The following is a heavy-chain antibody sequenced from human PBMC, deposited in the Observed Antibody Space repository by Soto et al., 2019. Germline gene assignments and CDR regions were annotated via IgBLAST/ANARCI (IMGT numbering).Heavy chain of an antibody. CDR2: INPNSGDT. J-gene: IGHJ4*02. D-gene: IGHD2-21*01. Sequence: QVHLVQSGAELKKPAASVKISCKASGYTFSHYYMHWVRQAPGQGLEWMGWINPNSGDTNYAQKFQGRVTITRDTSINTGYMELSRLTSDDTAVYYCARIVALGGGFDYWGQGTLVTVSS. V-gene: IGHV1-2*02. CDR3: ARIVALGGGFDY. CDR1: GYTFSHYY.